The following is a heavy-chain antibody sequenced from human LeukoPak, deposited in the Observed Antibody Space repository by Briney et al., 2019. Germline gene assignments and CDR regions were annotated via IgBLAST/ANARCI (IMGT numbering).Heavy chain of an antibody. CDR2: TSNKANSYIT. J-gene: IGHJ4*02. V-gene: IGHV3-72*01. CDR3: ARVSGSYYLDY. CDR1: GFTFSDHY. D-gene: IGHD1-26*01. Sequence: GGSLRLSCAASGFTFSDHYMDWVRQAPGKGLEWVGRTSNKANSYITKYAASVQGRFTISRDDSKISLFLQTNSLKTEDTAVYYCARVSGSYYLDYWGQGTLVTVSS.